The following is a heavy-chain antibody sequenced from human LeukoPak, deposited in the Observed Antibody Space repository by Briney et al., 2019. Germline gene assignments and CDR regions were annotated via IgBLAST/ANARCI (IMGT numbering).Heavy chain of an antibody. J-gene: IGHJ5*02. CDR1: GFTFSSYA. D-gene: IGHD3-3*01. V-gene: IGHV3-23*01. CDR3: AKDRGLEGDFWSGYYFNWFDP. Sequence: GGSLRLSCAASGFTFSSYAMSWVRQAPGKGLEWVSAISGSGGSTYYADSVKGRFTISRDNSKNTLYLQMNSLRAEDTAVYYCAKDRGLEGDFWSGYYFNWFDPWGPGTLVTVSS. CDR2: ISGSGGST.